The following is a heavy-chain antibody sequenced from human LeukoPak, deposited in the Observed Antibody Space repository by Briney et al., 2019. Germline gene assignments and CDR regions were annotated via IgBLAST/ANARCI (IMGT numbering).Heavy chain of an antibody. CDR2: IHIGGRT. CDR1: GDSLRSFY. Sequence: SETLSLTCSVSGDSLRSFYWNWIRQSPEQGLEWIGNIHIGGRTEYKPSLRSRVAIVGDTSKNQLSLKLTSVTTADTAVYYCARGLWPQPGLVPFDYWGQGRLVTVSS. CDR3: ARGLWPQPGLVPFDY. J-gene: IGHJ4*02. D-gene: IGHD5-24*01. V-gene: IGHV4-59*01.